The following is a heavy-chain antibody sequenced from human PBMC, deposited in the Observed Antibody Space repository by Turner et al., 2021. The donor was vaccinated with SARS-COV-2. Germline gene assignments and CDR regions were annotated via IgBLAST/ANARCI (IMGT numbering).Heavy chain of an antibody. D-gene: IGHD6-6*01. CDR1: GFTFDDYA. V-gene: IGHV3-9*01. CDR3: ARDRGGEQLVRLFDY. CDR2: ISWNSGSI. J-gene: IGHJ4*02. Sequence: EVQLMESGGGLVQPGRSLRLSCAASGFTFDDYAMHWVRQAPGKGLEWVSGISWNSGSIGYADSVKGRFTISRDNAKNSLYLQMNSLRAEDTAFYYCARDRGGEQLVRLFDYWGQGTLVTVSS.